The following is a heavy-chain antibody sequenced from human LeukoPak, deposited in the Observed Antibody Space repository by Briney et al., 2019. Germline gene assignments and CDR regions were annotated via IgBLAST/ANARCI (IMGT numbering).Heavy chain of an antibody. J-gene: IGHJ4*02. CDR1: GGSISSSSYY. CDR2: IYYSGST. V-gene: IGHV4-39*07. D-gene: IGHD2-2*01. CDR3: ARGVVVPAAMHYYYFDY. Sequence: SETLSLTCTVSGGSISSSSYYWGWIRQPPGKGLEWIGSIYYSGSTYYNPSLKSRVTISVDTSKNQFSLKLSSVTAADTAVYYCARGVVVPAAMHYYYFDYWGQGTLVTVSS.